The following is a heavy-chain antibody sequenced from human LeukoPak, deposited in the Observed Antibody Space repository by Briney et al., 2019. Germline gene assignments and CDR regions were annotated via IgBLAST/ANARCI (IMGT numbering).Heavy chain of an antibody. CDR1: GVTFGTYW. J-gene: IGHJ4*02. D-gene: IGHD5-12*01. CDR3: ARDVGLSGYDLNDY. CDR2: IKYDGSEK. Sequence: GGSLRLSCVDSGVTFGTYWMTWVRQAPGKGLAWVADIKYDGSEKYYGDSVKGRFTVSRDNAKNSLYPQMNSLRAEDTAMYYCARDVGLSGYDLNDYWGQGTLVTVSS. V-gene: IGHV3-7*01.